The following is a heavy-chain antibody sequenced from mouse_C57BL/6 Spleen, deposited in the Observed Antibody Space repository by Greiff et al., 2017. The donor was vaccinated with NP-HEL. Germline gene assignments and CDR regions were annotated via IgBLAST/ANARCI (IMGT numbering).Heavy chain of an antibody. V-gene: IGHV1-18*01. CDR1: GYTFTDYN. CDR2: INPNNGGT. Sequence: VQLQQSGPELVKPGASVKIPCKASGYTFTDYNMDWVKQSHGKSLEWIGDINPNNGGTIYNQKFKGKATLTVDKSSSTAYMELRSLTSEDTAVYYCARVGYSNYVDAMDYWGKGTSVTVSS. J-gene: IGHJ4*01. D-gene: IGHD2-5*01. CDR3: ARVGYSNYVDAMDY.